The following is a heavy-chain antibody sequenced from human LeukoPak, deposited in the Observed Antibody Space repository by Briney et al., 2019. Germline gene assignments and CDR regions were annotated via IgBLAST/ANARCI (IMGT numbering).Heavy chain of an antibody. CDR1: GFAFSTYS. CDR3: STDPRLLTY. J-gene: IGHJ4*01. Sequence: GGSLRLSCAASGFAFSTYSMIWVRQAPGKGLESLAYISPSSHDIYYADSVKGRFTISRDNARTSLYLQMNSLGPDDTALYYCSTDPRLLTYWGHGTLVTVSS. D-gene: IGHD2-8*01. CDR2: ISPSSHDI. V-gene: IGHV3-21*05.